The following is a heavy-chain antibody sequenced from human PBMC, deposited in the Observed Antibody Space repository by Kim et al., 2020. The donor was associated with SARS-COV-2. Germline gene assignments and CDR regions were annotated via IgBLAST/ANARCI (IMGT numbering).Heavy chain of an antibody. J-gene: IGHJ5*02. V-gene: IGHV3-23*01. Sequence: GGSLRLSCAASGFSFGIYAMSWVRQAPGKGLEWVSTIGGLDGGIFHADSVKGRFTISRDNSKNTLYLQMTNLKTEDTATYYCARRPGTAAAVTAHFDPWGQRTLVTVSS. D-gene: IGHD6-13*01. CDR1: GFSFGIYA. CDR2: IGGLDGGI. CDR3: ARRPGTAAAVTAHFDP.